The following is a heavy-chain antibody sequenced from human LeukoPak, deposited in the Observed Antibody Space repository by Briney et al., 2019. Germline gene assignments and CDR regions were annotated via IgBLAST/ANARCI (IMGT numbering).Heavy chain of an antibody. Sequence: PGGSLRLSCAVSGITLSNYGMSWVRQAPGKGLKWVAGISGSGGRTNYADAVKGRFTISRDNAKNTLFLQMNSLRVEDTAVYFCAKRGVVIRVILVGFHKEAYYFDSWGQGALVTVSS. J-gene: IGHJ4*02. V-gene: IGHV3-23*01. CDR1: GITLSNYG. CDR3: AKRGVVIRVILVGFHKEAYYFDS. CDR2: ISGSGGRT. D-gene: IGHD3-22*01.